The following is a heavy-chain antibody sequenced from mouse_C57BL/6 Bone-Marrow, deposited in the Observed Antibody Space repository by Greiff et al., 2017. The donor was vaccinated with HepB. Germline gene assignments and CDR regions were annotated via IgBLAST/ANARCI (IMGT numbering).Heavy chain of an antibody. Sequence: VQLQQSGPELVKPGASVKMSCKASGYTFTDYNMHWVKQSHGKSLEWIGYINPNNGGTSYNQKFKGKATLTVNKSSSTAYMEPRSLTSDDSAVYYCASDEGLRRFAYWGQGTRVTVSA. J-gene: IGHJ3*01. CDR1: GYTFTDYN. CDR2: INPNNGGT. V-gene: IGHV1-22*01. D-gene: IGHD2-4*01. CDR3: ASDEGLRRFAY.